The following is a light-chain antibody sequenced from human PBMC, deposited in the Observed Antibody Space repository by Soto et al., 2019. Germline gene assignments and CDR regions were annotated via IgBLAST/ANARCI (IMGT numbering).Light chain of an antibody. V-gene: IGKV1-39*01. CDR1: QSISSY. Sequence: IQMTQSPSSRSSSVGDRGGITCRASQSISSYLNWYQQKPGKAPKLLIYAASSLQSGVPSRFSGSGSGTDFTLTISSLQTEEVATYYCQQRYSTPYTFGQGTKVDI. CDR2: AAS. J-gene: IGKJ2*01. CDR3: QQRYSTPYT.